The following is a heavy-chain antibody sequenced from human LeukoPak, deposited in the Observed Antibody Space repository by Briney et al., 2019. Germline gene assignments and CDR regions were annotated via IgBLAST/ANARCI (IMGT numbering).Heavy chain of an antibody. D-gene: IGHD2-15*01. CDR1: GYSFTSYW. CDR3: ARHSSHCSGGSCYSKYYFDY. Sequence: GESLKISCKGSGYSFTSYWIGWVRQMPGKGLEWMGIIYPGDSDTRYSPSLQGQVTISADKSISTAYLQWSSLKASDTAMYYCARHSSHCSGGSCYSKYYFDYWGQGTLVTVSS. J-gene: IGHJ4*02. V-gene: IGHV5-51*01. CDR2: IYPGDSDT.